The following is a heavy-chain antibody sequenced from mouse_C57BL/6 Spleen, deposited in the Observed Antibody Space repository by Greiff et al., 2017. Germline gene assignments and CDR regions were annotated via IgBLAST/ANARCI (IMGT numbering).Heavy chain of an antibody. CDR3: ARAGLRGGFDY. CDR1: GFTFSSYA. Sequence: EVKLVESGGGLVKPGGSLKLSCAASGFTFSSYAMSWVRQTPEKRLEWVATISDGGSYTYYPDNVKGRFTISRDNAKNNLYLQMSHLKSEDTAMYYCARAGLRGGFDYWGQGTTLTVSS. J-gene: IGHJ2*01. V-gene: IGHV5-4*03. CDR2: ISDGGSYT. D-gene: IGHD2-2*01.